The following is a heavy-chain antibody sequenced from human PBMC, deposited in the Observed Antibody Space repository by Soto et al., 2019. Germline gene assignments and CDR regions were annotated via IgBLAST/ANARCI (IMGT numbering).Heavy chain of an antibody. CDR1: GFIFNNYA. V-gene: IGHV1-18*04. CDR2: ISANSGNT. D-gene: IGHD3-22*01. J-gene: IGHJ4*02. CDR3: ATAGNYDSSGRDF. Sequence: QVQLVQSGAEVKKPGASVKVSCKAFGFIFNNYAISWVRQAPGQGLEWMGWISANSGNTNYAQKLQGIVTMTTDTPTGTAYMELRSLRSDDTAVYYCATAGNYDSSGRDFWGQGTLVTVSS.